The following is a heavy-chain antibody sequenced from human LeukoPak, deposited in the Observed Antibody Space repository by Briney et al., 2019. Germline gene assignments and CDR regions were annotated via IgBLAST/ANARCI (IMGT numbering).Heavy chain of an antibody. Sequence: PSETLSLTCAVYGGSFSGYYWSWIRQPPGKGLEWIGEINHSGSTYYNPSLKSRVTISVDTSKNQFSLKLSSVTAADTAVYYCARVSRATMVRGVIIPYFDYWGQGTLVTVSS. V-gene: IGHV4-34*01. J-gene: IGHJ4*02. D-gene: IGHD3-10*01. CDR3: ARVSRATMVRGVIIPYFDY. CDR2: INHSGST. CDR1: GGSFSGYY.